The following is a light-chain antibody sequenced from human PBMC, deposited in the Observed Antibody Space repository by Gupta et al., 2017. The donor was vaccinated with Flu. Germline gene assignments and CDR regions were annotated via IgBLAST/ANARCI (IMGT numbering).Light chain of an antibody. Sequence: STLSASVGDRVTITCRASQSISSWLAWYQEKPGKAPKLLIYKASSLESGVPSRFSGSGCGTEFTLTISSRQPDDFATYYCQHYSRSSPWAFGQGTKVEF. V-gene: IGKV1-5*03. CDR1: QSISSW. CDR3: QHYSRSSPWA. J-gene: IGKJ1*01. CDR2: KAS.